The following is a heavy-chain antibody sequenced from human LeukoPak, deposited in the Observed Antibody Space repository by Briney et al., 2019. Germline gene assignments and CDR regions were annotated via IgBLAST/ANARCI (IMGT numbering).Heavy chain of an antibody. V-gene: IGHV4-34*01. D-gene: IGHD2-2*01. CDR1: GGSISSYC. CDR3: ARSYQLRSYGWFDP. J-gene: IGHJ5*02. Sequence: PSETLSLTCTVSGGSISSYCWSWIRQPPGKGLEWIGEINHSGSTNYNPSLKSRVTISVDTSKNQFSLKLCSVTAADTAVYYCARSYQLRSYGWFDPWGQGTLVTVSS. CDR2: INHSGST.